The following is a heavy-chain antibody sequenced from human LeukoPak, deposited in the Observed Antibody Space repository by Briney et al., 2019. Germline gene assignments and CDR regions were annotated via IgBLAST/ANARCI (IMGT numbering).Heavy chain of an antibody. CDR2: IYYSGST. CDR1: GGSISSYY. Sequence: PSETLSLTCTVSGGSISSYYWSWIRQPPGKGLEWIGYIYYSGSTNYNPSLKSRVTISVDTSKNQFSLKLSSVTAADTAVYYCASTPLTGDEDWFDPWGQGTLVTVSS. D-gene: IGHD7-27*01. J-gene: IGHJ5*02. V-gene: IGHV4-59*01. CDR3: ASTPLTGDEDWFDP.